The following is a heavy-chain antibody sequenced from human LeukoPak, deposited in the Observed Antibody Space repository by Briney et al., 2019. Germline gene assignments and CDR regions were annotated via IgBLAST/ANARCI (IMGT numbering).Heavy chain of an antibody. CDR2: IYYSGST. CDR1: GGSISSGPYY. D-gene: IGHD2/OR15-2a*01. J-gene: IGHJ4*02. Sequence: SETLSLTCTVSGGSISSGPYYWVWIRQHPGKGLEWIGYIYYSGSTYYNPSLKSRVTISLDTSKNQFSLKLSSVTAADTAVYYCAGHHPRNTVDFWGQGTLVTVSS. CDR3: AGHHPRNTVDF. V-gene: IGHV4-31*03.